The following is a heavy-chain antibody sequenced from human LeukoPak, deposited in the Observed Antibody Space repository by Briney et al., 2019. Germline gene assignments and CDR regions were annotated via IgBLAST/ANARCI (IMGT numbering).Heavy chain of an antibody. CDR2: ISYDGSNK. V-gene: IGHV3-30-3*01. CDR3: ARLLRERWELRNEPFDY. J-gene: IGHJ4*02. D-gene: IGHD1-26*01. Sequence: GGSLRLSCAASGFTFSTYAMHWVRQAPGKGLEWVAVISYDGSNKYYADSVKGRFTISRDNSKNTLYLQMNSLRAEDTAVYYCARLLRERWELRNEPFDYWGQGTLVTVSS. CDR1: GFTFSTYA.